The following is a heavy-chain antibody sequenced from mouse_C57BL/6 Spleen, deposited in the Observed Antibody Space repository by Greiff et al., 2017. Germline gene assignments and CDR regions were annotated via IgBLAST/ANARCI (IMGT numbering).Heavy chain of an antibody. V-gene: IGHV5-6*01. CDR1: GFTFSSYG. Sequence: EVQLQESGGDLVKPGGSLKLSCAASGFTFSSYGMSWVRQTPDKRLEWVATISSGGSYTYYPDSVKGRFTISRDNAKNTLYLQMSSLMSEDTAMYCCARRDDYDNSYYFDYWGQGTTLTVSS. J-gene: IGHJ2*01. CDR3: ARRDDYDNSYYFDY. CDR2: ISSGGSYT. D-gene: IGHD2-1*01.